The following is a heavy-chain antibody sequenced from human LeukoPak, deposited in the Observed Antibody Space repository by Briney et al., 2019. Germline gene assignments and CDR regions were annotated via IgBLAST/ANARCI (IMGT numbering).Heavy chain of an antibody. J-gene: IGHJ5*02. CDR1: GFTFSSYS. D-gene: IGHD3-9*01. V-gene: IGHV3-21*01. CDR3: ARDLGGYFDWNKNWFDP. Sequence: GGSLRLSCAASGFTFSSYSMNWVRQTPGKGLEWVSSISSSSSYIYYADSVKGRFTISRDNAKNSLYLQMNSLRAEDTAVYYCARDLGGYFDWNKNWFDPWGQGTLVTVSS. CDR2: ISSSSSYI.